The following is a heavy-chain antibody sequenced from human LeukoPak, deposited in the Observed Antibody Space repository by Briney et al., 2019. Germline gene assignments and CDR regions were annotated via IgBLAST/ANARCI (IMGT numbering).Heavy chain of an antibody. D-gene: IGHD5-12*01. CDR1: GFTFDDYA. CDR3: ARYSGNPASFEY. V-gene: IGHV3-9*01. CDR2: ISWNSGSI. J-gene: IGHJ4*02. Sequence: GGSLRLSCAASGFTFDDYAMHWVRQAPGKGLEWVSGISWNSGSIGYADSVKGRFTISRDNAKNSLYLQMNSLRAEDTGVYYCARYSGNPASFEYWGQGTLVTVSS.